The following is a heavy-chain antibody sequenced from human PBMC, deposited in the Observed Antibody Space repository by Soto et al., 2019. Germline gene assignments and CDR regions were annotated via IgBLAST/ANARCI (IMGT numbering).Heavy chain of an antibody. V-gene: IGHV3-30*18. CDR2: ISYDGTNK. CDR3: AKGDRGGYDYIDY. J-gene: IGHJ4*02. Sequence: PGGSLRLSCAASGFTFSSSGLHWVRQAPGKGLEWVAVISYDGTNKYYADSGKGRFTISRDNSKNTLYLQMNSLRAEDTAVYYCAKGDRGGYDYIDYWGQGTLVTVSS. D-gene: IGHD5-12*01. CDR1: GFTFSSSG.